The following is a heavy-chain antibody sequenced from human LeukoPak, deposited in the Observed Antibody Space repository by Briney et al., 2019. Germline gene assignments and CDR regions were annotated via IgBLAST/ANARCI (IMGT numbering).Heavy chain of an antibody. CDR3: ALPAKGAFFYYYMEV. CDR1: AYTSPNYG. V-gene: IGHV1-18*01. Sequence: ASVTVSFKASAYTSPNYGITWVRQAPGRGREGMGWISTYNGNTQYAQNFQGRLTMTTDTPTKTFYMELRSLRSNDTAVYYCALPAKGAFFYYYMEVWGKGTTVTVSS. D-gene: IGHD2-2*01. CDR2: ISTYNGNT. J-gene: IGHJ6*03.